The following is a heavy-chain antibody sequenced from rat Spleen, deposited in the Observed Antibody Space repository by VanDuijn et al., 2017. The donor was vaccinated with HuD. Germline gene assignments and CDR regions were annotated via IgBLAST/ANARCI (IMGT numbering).Heavy chain of an antibody. CDR1: GFTFINYG. J-gene: IGHJ2*01. V-gene: IGHV5-29*01. CDR2: ISYDGNTT. Sequence: EVQLVESGGGLVQPGRSMKLSCAASGFTFINYGMAWVLQAPTTGLEWIASISYDGNTTYYRDSVKGRFTISRDSAKSTLYLQMASLRSEDTATYYCARELDQFDFWGQGVLVTVSS. CDR3: ARELDQFDF.